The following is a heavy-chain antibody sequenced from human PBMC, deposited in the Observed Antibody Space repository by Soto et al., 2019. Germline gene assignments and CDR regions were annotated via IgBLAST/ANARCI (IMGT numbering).Heavy chain of an antibody. V-gene: IGHV4-61*01. CDR1: GGSVSSGRYY. J-gene: IGHJ4*02. CDR2: MYYSGST. Sequence: ETLSLTCIVSGGSVSSGRYYWSWIRQPPGKGLEWIGYMYYSGSTNYNPSLQSRVTISIHTSKNQFSLKLSSVTAADTAVYYCARTYVDTAMIEYYFDYWGQGTLVTVSS. D-gene: IGHD5-18*01. CDR3: ARTYVDTAMIEYYFDY.